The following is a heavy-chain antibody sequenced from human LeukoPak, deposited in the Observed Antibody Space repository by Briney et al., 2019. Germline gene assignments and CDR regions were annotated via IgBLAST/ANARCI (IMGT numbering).Heavy chain of an antibody. CDR2: MNPNSGNT. J-gene: IGHJ3*02. CDR3: VRGDLPTTVLNDPFNI. Sequence: ASVKVSCKASGYTFRTYDINWVRQAPGQGLEWLGWMNPNSGNTGYAPKFQGRVAMTRVTSTNTAYMELFSLRSEDTAVYFCVRGDLPTTVLNDPFNIWGQGTMVTVSS. D-gene: IGHD4-11*01. V-gene: IGHV1-8*01. CDR1: GYTFRTYD.